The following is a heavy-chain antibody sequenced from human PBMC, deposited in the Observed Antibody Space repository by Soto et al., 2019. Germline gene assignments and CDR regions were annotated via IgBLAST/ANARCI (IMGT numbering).Heavy chain of an antibody. Sequence: SVKVSCKASGGTFSSYAISWVRQAPGQGLEWMGGIIPIFGTANYAQKFQGRVTITADESTSTAYMELSSLRSEDTAVYYCARSQYYYDSSGYIHFDYWGQGTLVTVSS. V-gene: IGHV1-69*13. D-gene: IGHD3-22*01. J-gene: IGHJ4*02. CDR3: ARSQYYYDSSGYIHFDY. CDR1: GGTFSSYA. CDR2: IIPIFGTA.